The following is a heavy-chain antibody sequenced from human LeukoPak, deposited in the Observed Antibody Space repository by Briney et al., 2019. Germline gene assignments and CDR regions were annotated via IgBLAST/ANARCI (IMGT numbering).Heavy chain of an antibody. Sequence: ASVNVSCTPSGYTFTGYYMHWVRQAPGQGLEWMGWINPNIGGTKYAQKFQGGVTMTRDTSISTAYMELSRLRSDDTAVYYCARDLAKWGSGGNWFDPWGQGTLVTVSS. CDR1: GYTFTGYY. J-gene: IGHJ5*02. CDR2: INPNIGGT. CDR3: ARDLAKWGSGGNWFDP. D-gene: IGHD7-27*01. V-gene: IGHV1-2*02.